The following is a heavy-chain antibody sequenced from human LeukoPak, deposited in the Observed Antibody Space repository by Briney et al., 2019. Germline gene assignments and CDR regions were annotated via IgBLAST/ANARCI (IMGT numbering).Heavy chain of an antibody. CDR2: INHSGST. Sequence: SETLSLTCAVYGGSFSGYYWSWIRQPPGKGLEWIGEINHSGSTNYNPSLKSRVTISVDTSKNQFSLKLSSVTAADTAVYYCASRPLPIYGSGRNWFDPWGQGTLVTVSS. V-gene: IGHV4-34*01. D-gene: IGHD3-10*01. CDR3: ASRPLPIYGSGRNWFDP. J-gene: IGHJ5*02. CDR1: GGSFSGYY.